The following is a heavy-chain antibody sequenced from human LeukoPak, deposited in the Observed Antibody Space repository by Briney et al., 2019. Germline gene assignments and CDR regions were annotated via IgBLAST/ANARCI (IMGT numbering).Heavy chain of an antibody. J-gene: IGHJ4*02. D-gene: IGHD7-27*01. V-gene: IGHV1-69*13. CDR3: ARGPPNWGYDY. Sequence: ASVKVSCKASGGTFSSYDISWVRQAPGQGLEWMGGITPIFGTAKYAQKFQGRVTITAVESMSTAYMELSSLRSEDTAVYYCARGPPNWGYDYWGPGTLVTVSS. CDR2: ITPIFGTA. CDR1: GGTFSSYD.